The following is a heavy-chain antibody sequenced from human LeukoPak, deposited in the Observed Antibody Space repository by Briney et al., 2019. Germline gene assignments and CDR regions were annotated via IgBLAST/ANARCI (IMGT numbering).Heavy chain of an antibody. CDR3: ALRYYGDYSY. CDR1: GGSISSSSYY. Sequence: PSETLSLTCTVSGGSISSSSYYWGWLRQPPGKGLEWIGSIYYSGSTYYNPSLKSRVTISVDTSKNQFSLKLSSVTAADTAVYYCALRYYGDYSYWGQGTLVTVSS. D-gene: IGHD4-17*01. CDR2: IYYSGST. J-gene: IGHJ4*02. V-gene: IGHV4-39*07.